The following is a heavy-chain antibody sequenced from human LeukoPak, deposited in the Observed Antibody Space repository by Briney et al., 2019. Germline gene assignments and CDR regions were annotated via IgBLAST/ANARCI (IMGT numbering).Heavy chain of an antibody. J-gene: IGHJ4*02. Sequence: GGSLRLSCAASGFTFSSYWMHWVRQAPGKGLVWVSRINTDGSSTSYADSVKGRFTISRDNAKNTLYLQMNSLRAEDTAVYYCAKETWYSSSALARPSFDYWGQGTLVTVSS. D-gene: IGHD6-6*01. V-gene: IGHV3-74*01. CDR2: INTDGSST. CDR1: GFTFSSYW. CDR3: AKETWYSSSALARPSFDY.